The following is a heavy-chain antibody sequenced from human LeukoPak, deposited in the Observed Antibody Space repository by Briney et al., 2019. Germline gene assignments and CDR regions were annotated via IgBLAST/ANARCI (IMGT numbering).Heavy chain of an antibody. CDR3: ARDRAALIGFHY. Sequence: PSETLSLTCAVYGGSFSGYYWSWIRQPPGKGLEWIGEINHSGSTNYNPSLKSRVTISVDTSKNQFSLKLSSVTAADTAVYYCARDRAALIGFHYWGQGTPVTVSS. CDR1: GGSFSGYY. V-gene: IGHV4-34*01. CDR2: INHSGST. D-gene: IGHD2-15*01. J-gene: IGHJ4*02.